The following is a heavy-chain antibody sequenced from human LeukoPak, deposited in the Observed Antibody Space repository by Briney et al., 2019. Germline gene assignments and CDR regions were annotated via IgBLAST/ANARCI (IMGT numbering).Heavy chain of an antibody. Sequence: GTSLRLPCAASGFTFSSYGMHWVRQAPGKGLEWVAVIWYDGSNKKYADSVKGRFTISRDGSKNTLYLQMNSLRAEDTAVYYCAREGSTYYWDSWGQGTLVTVSS. CDR3: AREGSTYYWDS. CDR2: IWYDGSNK. D-gene: IGHD3-22*01. V-gene: IGHV3-33*01. CDR1: GFTFSSYG. J-gene: IGHJ5*01.